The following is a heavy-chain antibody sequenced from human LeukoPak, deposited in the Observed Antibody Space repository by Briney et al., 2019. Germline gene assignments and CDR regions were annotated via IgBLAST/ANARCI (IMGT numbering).Heavy chain of an antibody. CDR2: IRYDGSNK. Sequence: GGSLRLSCAAYGFTFSNSWMSWVRQAPGKGLEWVAFIRYDGSNKYYADSVKGRFTISRDNSKNTLYLQMNSLKAEDTAVYYSATSAYSSSWYPDYWGQGTLVTVSS. J-gene: IGHJ4*02. CDR1: GFTFSNSW. V-gene: IGHV3-30*02. CDR3: ATSAYSSSWYPDY. D-gene: IGHD6-13*01.